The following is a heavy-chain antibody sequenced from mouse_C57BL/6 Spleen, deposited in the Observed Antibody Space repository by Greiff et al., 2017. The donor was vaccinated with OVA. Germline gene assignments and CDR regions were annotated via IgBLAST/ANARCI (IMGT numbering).Heavy chain of an antibody. V-gene: IGHV1-15*01. CDR1: GYTFTDYE. J-gene: IGHJ4*01. CDR2: SDPETGGT. CDR3: TREVRKAPDAMDY. Sequence: QVQLKESGAELVRPGASVTLSCKASGYTFTDYEMHSVKQTPVHGLEWIGASDPETGGTAYNQKFKGKAILTADKSSSTAYMELRSLTSEDSAVYYWTREVRKAPDAMDYWGGGTSVSVAS.